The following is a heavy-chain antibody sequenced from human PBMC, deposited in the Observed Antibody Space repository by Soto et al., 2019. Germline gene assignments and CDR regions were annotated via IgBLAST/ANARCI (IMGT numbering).Heavy chain of an antibody. Sequence: QVQLQESGPGLVKPSGTLSLTCTVSGGSMSSSNWWNWVRQPPGKGLEWIGEAHHSGRTNYNPSLTRXVXTXXDPPITHLSPRLTSVPPGDALVLGSARWDATVPAYWGARTLGTVSS. J-gene: IGHJ4*02. D-gene: IGHD4-17*01. CDR2: AHHSGRT. CDR1: GGSMSSSNW. V-gene: IGHV4-4*01. CDR3: ARWDATVPAY.